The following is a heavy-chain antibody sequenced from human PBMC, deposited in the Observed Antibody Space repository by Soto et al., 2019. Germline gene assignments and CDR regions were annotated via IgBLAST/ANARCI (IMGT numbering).Heavy chain of an antibody. Sequence: SETLSLTCNVSGGSFSSDHLGWIRQPPGKGLEWIGKINNSGITNYNPSLKSRATISVDTSKNQFSLKLTSVTAADTAVYYCARDRPWDCSSSNYCYYYGLDVWGQGTTVTVSS. V-gene: IGHV4-59*01. CDR2: INNSGIT. CDR1: GGSFSSDH. J-gene: IGHJ6*02. D-gene: IGHD2-2*01. CDR3: ARDRPWDCSSSNYCYYYGLDV.